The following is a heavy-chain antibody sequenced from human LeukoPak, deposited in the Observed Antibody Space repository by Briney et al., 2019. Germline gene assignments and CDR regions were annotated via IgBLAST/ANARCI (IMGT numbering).Heavy chain of an antibody. D-gene: IGHD3-9*01. V-gene: IGHV3-30*18. Sequence: GGSLRLSCAASGFTFSSYGMHWVRQAPGKGLEWVAVISYDGSNKYYADSVKGRFTISRDKSKNTLYLQMNSLRAEDTAVYYCAKDPWGFYDILTGYRYGMDVWGQGTTVTVSS. CDR2: ISYDGSNK. CDR3: AKDPWGFYDILTGYRYGMDV. CDR1: GFTFSSYG. J-gene: IGHJ6*02.